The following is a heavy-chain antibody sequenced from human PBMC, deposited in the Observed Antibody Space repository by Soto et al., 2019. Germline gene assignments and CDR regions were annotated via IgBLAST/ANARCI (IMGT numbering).Heavy chain of an antibody. V-gene: IGHV4-59*08. CDR1: GDSISSYY. J-gene: IGHJ4*01. D-gene: IGHD2-2*01. CDR3: ARRPPCSLNSCPFDF. Sequence: HVQLQETGPGLVKPSETLSLTCIVSGDSISSYYWSWIRQPPGKGLEWIGHIHYTGSTKQNPSLTSRGTISLDTSENQFSLKLTSVTAADTAVYFCARRPPCSLNSCPFDFWGQGILVTVSS. CDR2: IHYTGST.